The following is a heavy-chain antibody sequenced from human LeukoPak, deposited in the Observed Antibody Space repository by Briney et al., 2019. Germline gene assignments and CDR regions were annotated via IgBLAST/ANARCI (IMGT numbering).Heavy chain of an antibody. CDR3: ARTTYDFWSGYYLDY. J-gene: IGHJ4*02. D-gene: IGHD3-3*01. CDR1: GGSISSYY. CDR2: IYTSGST. V-gene: IGHV4-4*09. Sequence: SETLSLTCTVSGGSISSYYWSWIRQPPGKGLEWIGYIYTSGSTNYNPSLKSRVTISVDTSKNQFSLKLSSVTAADTAVYYCARTTYDFWSGYYLDYWGQGTLVTVSS.